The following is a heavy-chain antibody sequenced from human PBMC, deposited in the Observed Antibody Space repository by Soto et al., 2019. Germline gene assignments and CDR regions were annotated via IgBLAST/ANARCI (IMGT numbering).Heavy chain of an antibody. J-gene: IGHJ6*02. V-gene: IGHV1-8*01. D-gene: IGHD3-16*01. CDR1: GYTFTSYD. CDR3: AREGEPGELDYYYYGMDV. Sequence: QVPLVQSGAEVKKPGASVKVSCKASGYTFTSYDINWVRQATGQGLEWMGWMNPNSGNTGYAQKFQGRVTMTRNTSISTAYMELSSLRSEDTAVYYCAREGEPGELDYYYYGMDVWGQGTTVTVSS. CDR2: MNPNSGNT.